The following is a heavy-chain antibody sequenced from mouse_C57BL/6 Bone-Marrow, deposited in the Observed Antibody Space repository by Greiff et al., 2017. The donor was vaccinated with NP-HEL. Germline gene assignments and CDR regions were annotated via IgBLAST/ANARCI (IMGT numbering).Heavy chain of an antibody. D-gene: IGHD2-4*01. J-gene: IGHJ3*01. V-gene: IGHV6-3*01. CDR3: TGDYDYSAWFAY. CDR2: IRLKSDNYAT. Sequence: EVKVEESGGGLVQPGGSMKLSCVASGFTFSNYWMNWVRQSPEKGLEWVAQIRLKSDNYATHYAESVKGRFTISRDDSKSSVYLQMNNLRAEDTGIYYCTGDYDYSAWFAYWGQGTLVTVSA. CDR1: GFTFSNYW.